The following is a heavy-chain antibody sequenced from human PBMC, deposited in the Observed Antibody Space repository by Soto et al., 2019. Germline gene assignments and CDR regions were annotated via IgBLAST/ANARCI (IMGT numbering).Heavy chain of an antibody. CDR2: IIPIIGTA. V-gene: IGHV1-69*06. D-gene: IGHD6-13*01. CDR3: ARKQQPHYYYYGMDV. J-gene: IGHJ6*02. Sequence: QVQLVQSGAEVKKPGSSVKVSCKASGGSFSHYGITWVRQAPGQGLEWMGGIIPIIGTANYAQKFQGRVTITADKSTSTAYMELSSLRSEDTAVYYCARKQQPHYYYYGMDVWGQGTTVTVSS. CDR1: GGSFSHYG.